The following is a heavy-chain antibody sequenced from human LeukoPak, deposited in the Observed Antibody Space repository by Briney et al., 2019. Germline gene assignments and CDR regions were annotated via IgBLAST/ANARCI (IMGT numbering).Heavy chain of an antibody. CDR2: VNRDGSET. CDR1: GFALSSHW. CDR3: ARDYSSGWPTYYYYGMDV. V-gene: IGHV3-7*01. J-gene: IGHJ6*02. Sequence: GGSLRLSCAASGFALSSHWMTWVRQVPGRGPEWVANVNRDGSETYYLDSVKGRFTISKDNAKNSLYLQMNSLRAEDTAVYYCARDYSSGWPTYYYYGMDVWGQGTTVTVSS. D-gene: IGHD6-19*01.